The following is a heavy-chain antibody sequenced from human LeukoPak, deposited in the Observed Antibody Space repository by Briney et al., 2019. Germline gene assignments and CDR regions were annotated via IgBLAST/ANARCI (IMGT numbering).Heavy chain of an antibody. Sequence: GESLKISCKASGYSFTSYWIGWVRQVPGKGLEWMGIIDPSDSETRYTPSFQGQVTISVDKSLTTADLQWNSLKASDTAMYYCARQTAMGRSGDHWGQGTLVTVSS. CDR2: IDPSDSET. J-gene: IGHJ4*02. CDR3: ARQTAMGRSGDH. CDR1: GYSFTSYW. V-gene: IGHV5-51*01. D-gene: IGHD5-18*01.